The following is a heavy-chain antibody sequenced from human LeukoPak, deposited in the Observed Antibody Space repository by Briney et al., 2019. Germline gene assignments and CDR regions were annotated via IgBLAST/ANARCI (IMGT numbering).Heavy chain of an antibody. Sequence: SVKVSCEASGGTFSSYAISWVRQAPGQGLEWMGGIIPIFGTANYAQKFQGRVTITTDESTSTAYMALSSLRSEDTAVYYCARENRGRYCSSTSCYGHYYYYYMDVWGKGTTVTVSS. D-gene: IGHD2-2*01. CDR2: IIPIFGTA. CDR1: GGTFSSYA. J-gene: IGHJ6*03. CDR3: ARENRGRYCSSTSCYGHYYYYYMDV. V-gene: IGHV1-69*05.